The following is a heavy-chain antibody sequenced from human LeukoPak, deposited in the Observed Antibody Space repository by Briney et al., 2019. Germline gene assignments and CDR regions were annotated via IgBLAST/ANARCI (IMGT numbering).Heavy chain of an antibody. V-gene: IGHV3-7*01. CDR2: IKHDGSEK. J-gene: IGHJ3*02. Sequence: GGSLRLSCAASGFTFSSYGMHWVRQAPGKGLEWVANIKHDGSEKYYVDSVKGRFTISRDNAKNSLYLQMNSLRAEDTAVYYCASGGGATRSGYAFDMWGQGTRVTVSS. CDR1: GFTFSSYG. CDR3: ASGGGATRSGYAFDM. D-gene: IGHD1-26*01.